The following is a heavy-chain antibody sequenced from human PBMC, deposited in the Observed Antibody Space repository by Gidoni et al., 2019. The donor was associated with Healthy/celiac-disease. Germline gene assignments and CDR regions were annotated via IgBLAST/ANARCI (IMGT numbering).Heavy chain of an antibody. CDR3: ARSITIFGHIDP. CDR1: GFSLSTSGMC. V-gene: IGHV2-70*15. J-gene: IGHJ5*02. CDR2: IDWDDDT. Sequence: QVTLRESGPALVKPTQTLPLTCTFSGFSLSTSGMCVSWIRQPPGKALEWLARIDWDDDTYYSTSLKTRLTISKDTSKNQVVLTMTNMDPVDTATYDCARSITIFGHIDPWGQGTLVTVSS. D-gene: IGHD3-3*01.